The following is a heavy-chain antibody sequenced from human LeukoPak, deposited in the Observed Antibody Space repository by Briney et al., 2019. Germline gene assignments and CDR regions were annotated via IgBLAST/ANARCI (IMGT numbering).Heavy chain of an antibody. CDR1: GGTFSSYA. CDR3: AREGNFDAFDI. J-gene: IGHJ3*02. D-gene: IGHD1-7*01. V-gene: IGHV1-69*06. CDR2: IIPIFGTA. Sequence: ASVKVSCKASGGTFSSYAISWVRQAPGQGLEWMGGIIPIFGTANYAQKFQGRVTITADKSTGTAYMELSSLRSEDTAVYYCAREGNFDAFDIWGQGTMVTVSS.